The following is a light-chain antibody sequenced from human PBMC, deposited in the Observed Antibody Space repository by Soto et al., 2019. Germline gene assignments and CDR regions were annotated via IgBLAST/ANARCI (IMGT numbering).Light chain of an antibody. Sequence: RSPATRSVSQGERASLSCRASQSVSTYLAWYQQKPGQAPRLLIYDASTSATGIPVRFSGSGSGPEFTLTIRTLQAEDVGIYYSQQNKEWPGTFGQAAKV. CDR2: DAS. V-gene: IGKV3-15*01. J-gene: IGKJ1*01. CDR3: QQNKEWPGT. CDR1: QSVSTY.